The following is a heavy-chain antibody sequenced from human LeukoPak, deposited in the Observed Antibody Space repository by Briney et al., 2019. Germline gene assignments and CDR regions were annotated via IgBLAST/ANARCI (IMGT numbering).Heavy chain of an antibody. D-gene: IGHD5-12*01. J-gene: IGHJ4*02. CDR3: ARGKSDSSGYDYILDY. CDR1: GFTFSRFP. CDR2: FSYDGITT. Sequence: PGGSLRLSCAASGFTFSRFPFHWARQAPGKGLEWVALFSYDGITTHYAASVKGRFTVSRDDSKNTLYLQMNSLRAEDTAVYYCARGKSDSSGYDYILDYWGQGTLVTVSS. V-gene: IGHV3-30*01.